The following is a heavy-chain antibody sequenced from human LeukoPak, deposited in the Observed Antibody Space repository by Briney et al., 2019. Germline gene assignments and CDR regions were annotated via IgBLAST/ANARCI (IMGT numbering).Heavy chain of an antibody. J-gene: IGHJ4*02. CDR3: AGAAVVTSPFDY. V-gene: IGHV3-21*04. Sequence: GGSLRLSCAASGFTFSSYSMNWVRQAPGKGLEWVSSISSSSSYIYYADSVKGRFTISRDNAKNSLYLQMNSLRAEDTAMYYCAGAAVVTSPFDYWGQGTLVTVSS. D-gene: IGHD4-23*01. CDR2: ISSSSSYI. CDR1: GFTFSSYS.